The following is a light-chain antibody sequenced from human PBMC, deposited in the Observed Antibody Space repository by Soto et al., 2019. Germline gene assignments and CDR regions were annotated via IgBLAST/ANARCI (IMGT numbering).Light chain of an antibody. Sequence: DIVLTQSPGTQSLSPGERATLSCRASQSVGTYYFAWYQQKPGQAPRLLIYSTSSRATGIPDRFSGSGSATDFTLTITGLEPEDFAVYYCQQYGNSPYTFGQGTKLEIK. CDR3: QQYGNSPYT. CDR2: STS. V-gene: IGKV3-20*01. CDR1: QSVGTYY. J-gene: IGKJ2*01.